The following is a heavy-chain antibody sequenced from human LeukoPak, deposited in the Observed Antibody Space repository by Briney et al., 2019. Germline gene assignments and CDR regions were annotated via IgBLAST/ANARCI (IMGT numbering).Heavy chain of an antibody. CDR1: GGSISSYY. D-gene: IGHD2-2*02. J-gene: IGHJ4*02. CDR2: IYTSEST. V-gene: IGHV4-4*07. CDR3: ARDRDTEEGYYFDY. Sequence: PSETLSLTCTVSGGSISSYYWSWIRQPAGKGLEWIGRIYTSESTNYNPSLKSRVTMSVDTSKNQFSLKLSSVTAADTAVYYCARDRDTEEGYYFDYWGQGTLVTVSS.